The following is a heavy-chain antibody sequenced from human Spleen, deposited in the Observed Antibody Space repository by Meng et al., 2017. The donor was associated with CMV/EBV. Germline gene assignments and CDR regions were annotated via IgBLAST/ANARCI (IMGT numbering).Heavy chain of an antibody. V-gene: IGHV3-30-3*01. CDR2: ISYDGSSK. CDR1: GFNFHNYP. CDR3: ARAKVAARSYYFDY. Sequence: ASGFNFHNYPMHWVRQAPGKGLEWVALISYDGSSKNYADSVRGRFTVSRDNSKNTLFLKMNSLRAEDTAVYYCARAKVAARSYYFDYWGQGTLVTVSS. D-gene: IGHD6-6*01. J-gene: IGHJ4*02.